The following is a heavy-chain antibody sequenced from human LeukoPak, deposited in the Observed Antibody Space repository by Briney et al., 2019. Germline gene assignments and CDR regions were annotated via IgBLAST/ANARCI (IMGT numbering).Heavy chain of an antibody. CDR1: GFTFSSYV. D-gene: IGHD2-2*02. V-gene: IGHV3-23*01. J-gene: IGHJ4*02. CDR2: ISASGDYT. CDR3: AKVSTSCYIGCSFDN. Sequence: GGSLRLSCAASGFTFSSYVMSWVRQAPGKGLEWVSAISASGDYTYYADSVKGRFTMSRDNSKNTLSLQMNSLRAEDTAIYYCAKVSTSCYIGCSFDNWGQGTLATVSS.